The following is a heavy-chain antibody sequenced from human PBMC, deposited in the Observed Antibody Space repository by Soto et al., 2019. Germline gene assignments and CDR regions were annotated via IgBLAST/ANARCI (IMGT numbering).Heavy chain of an antibody. D-gene: IGHD1-1*01. Sequence: QVQLVQSGAEVKKPGASVKVSCKASGYTFTSYGISWVRQAPGQGLEWMGWISAYNGNTNDAQKLQGRGTMTTDTSTSTAYMELRSLRSDDTAVYYCARDAYNWNDEGAFDYWGQGTLVTVSS. CDR1: GYTFTSYG. CDR3: ARDAYNWNDEGAFDY. J-gene: IGHJ4*02. V-gene: IGHV1-18*01. CDR2: ISAYNGNT.